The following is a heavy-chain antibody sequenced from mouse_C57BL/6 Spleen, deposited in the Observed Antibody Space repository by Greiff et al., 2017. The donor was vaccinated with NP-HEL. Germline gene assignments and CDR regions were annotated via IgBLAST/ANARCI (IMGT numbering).Heavy chain of an antibody. CDR2: ISSGSSTI. CDR1: GFTFSDYG. Sequence: EVKLVESGGGLVKPGGSLKLSCAASGFTFSDYGMHWVRQAPEKGLEWVAYISSGSSTIYYADTVKGRFTISRDNAKNTLFLQMTSLRSEDTAMYYCARQRYYYGSSFLYWGQGTTLTVSS. V-gene: IGHV5-17*01. CDR3: ARQRYYYGSSFLY. J-gene: IGHJ2*01. D-gene: IGHD1-1*01.